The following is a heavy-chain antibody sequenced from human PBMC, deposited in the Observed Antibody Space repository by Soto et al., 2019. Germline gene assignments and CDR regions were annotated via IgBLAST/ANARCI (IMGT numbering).Heavy chain of an antibody. CDR2: IYHSGIT. D-gene: IGHD3-16*01. CDR1: GASVTSYY. CDR3: SREDHIGGYYFDY. V-gene: IGHV4-59*02. J-gene: IGHJ4*02. Sequence: QVQLQESGPGLVKSSETLSLTCTVSGASVTSYYWSWIRQPPGKGLEWIGDIYHSGITKYNPSLKRRITISVDTSKNQFSLQLSSVTAADTAVYYCSREDHIGGYYFDYWGQGTLVTVSS.